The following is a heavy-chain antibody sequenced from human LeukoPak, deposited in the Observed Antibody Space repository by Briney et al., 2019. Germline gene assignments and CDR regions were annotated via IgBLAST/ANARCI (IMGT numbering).Heavy chain of an antibody. V-gene: IGHV4-59*08. CDR1: STPIRSYH. CDR2: YSGST. CDR3: ARHEAWFDP. J-gene: IGHJ5*02. Sequence: SETLSLTCTVSSTPIRSYHWSWIRQPPGKGLEWVGSYSGSTNYNPSLQSRVTISVDTSKNQFSLRLSSVTGADTAVYYCARHEAWFDPWGQGTLVTVSS.